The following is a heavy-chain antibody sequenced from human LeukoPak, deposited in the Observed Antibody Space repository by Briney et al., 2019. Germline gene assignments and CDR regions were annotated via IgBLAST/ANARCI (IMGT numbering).Heavy chain of an antibody. CDR1: GFTVSSNY. V-gene: IGHV3-53*05. J-gene: IGHJ4*02. Sequence: GGSLRLSCAASGFTVSSNYMSWVRQAPGKGLEWVSVIYSGGSTYYADSVKGRFTISRDNSKNTLYLQMNSLRVEDTAVYYCARDPTGYYYDSSGYYSHFDYWGQGTLVTVSS. CDR3: ARDPTGYYYDSSGYYSHFDY. CDR2: IYSGGST. D-gene: IGHD3-22*01.